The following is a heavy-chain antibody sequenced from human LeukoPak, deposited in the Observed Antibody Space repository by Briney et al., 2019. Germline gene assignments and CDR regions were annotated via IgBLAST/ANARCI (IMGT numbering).Heavy chain of an antibody. Sequence: SETLSLTCAVYGGSFSDYYWNWIRQPPGKGLEWIGETNHSGDTNYNPSLKSRVTISVDTSRNQFSLNLTSVTAADTAVYYCATMSSTTRYYYYYYGTDVWGHGTTVTVSS. CDR2: TNHSGDT. D-gene: IGHD3-10*02. CDR3: ATMSSTTRYYYYYYGTDV. V-gene: IGHV4-34*01. CDR1: GGSFSDYY. J-gene: IGHJ6*01.